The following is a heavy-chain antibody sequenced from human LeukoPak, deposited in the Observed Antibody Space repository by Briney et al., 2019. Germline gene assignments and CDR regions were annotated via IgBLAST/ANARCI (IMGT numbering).Heavy chain of an antibody. D-gene: IGHD4-11*01. Sequence: PSETLSLTCTVSGGSASSASISSYYWTWIRQPAGKGLEWIGRIYISGTTNYNPSLKSRVTMSVDTSKNQFSLRLTSVTAADTAVYYCARSRLDYTDYKFDYWGQGTLVTVSS. V-gene: IGHV4-4*07. CDR1: GGSASSASISSYY. CDR2: IYISGTT. J-gene: IGHJ4*02. CDR3: ARSRLDYTDYKFDY.